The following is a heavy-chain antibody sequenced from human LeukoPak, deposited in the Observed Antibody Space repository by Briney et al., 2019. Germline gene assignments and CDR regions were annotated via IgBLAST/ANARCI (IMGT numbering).Heavy chain of an antibody. CDR3: AKWGDYDVLTGYYVSDY. V-gene: IGHV3-23*01. Sequence: GASLRLPCVASGFTFSNYAMSWVRQAPGKGLEWVSAITGSGGNTYYADSVKGRFTISRDNSKNTVFLQMNSLRAEDTAVYYCAKWGDYDVLTGYYVSDYWGQGTLVTVPS. CDR1: GFTFSNYA. J-gene: IGHJ4*02. D-gene: IGHD3-9*01. CDR2: ITGSGGNT.